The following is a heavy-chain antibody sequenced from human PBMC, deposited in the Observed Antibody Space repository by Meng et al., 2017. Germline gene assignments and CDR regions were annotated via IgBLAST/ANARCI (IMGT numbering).Heavy chain of an antibody. D-gene: IGHD3-22*01. Sequence: VPHPELGLRLFKHAETLALTCGVYGGALGSSYLSWTRRHPGKGLEWIGEINHSGSINYTQSLKSRVTISVDTSKIQFSLKLSFVTAADTAVYYCARVPTYYYDSSGYYLFDYWGQGTLVTVSS. J-gene: IGHJ4*02. CDR1: GGALGSSY. V-gene: IGHV4-34*01. CDR2: INHSGSI. CDR3: ARVPTYYYDSSGYYLFDY.